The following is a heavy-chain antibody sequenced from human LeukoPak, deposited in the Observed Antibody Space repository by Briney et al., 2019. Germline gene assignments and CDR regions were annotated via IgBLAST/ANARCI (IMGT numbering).Heavy chain of an antibody. J-gene: IGHJ3*02. Sequence: GGSLRLSCAASRFIFRNYAMSWVRQAPWRGLEWLSIISGTADSKYYADSVKGRFTISRDNPRSTLYLEMNIQRAEDTAVYYCAKADATIGGAFDTWGQGTMVIVSS. V-gene: IGHV3-23*01. D-gene: IGHD3-16*01. CDR2: ISGTADSK. CDR3: AKADATIGGAFDT. CDR1: RFIFRNYA.